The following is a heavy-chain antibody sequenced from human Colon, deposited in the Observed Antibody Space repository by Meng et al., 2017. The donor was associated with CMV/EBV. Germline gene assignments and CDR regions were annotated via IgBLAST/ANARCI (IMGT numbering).Heavy chain of an antibody. Sequence: ASVKVSCKASGGTFRSYSISWVRQAPGQGLEWMGWSSTYTSATNYSPKFQGRVTMTTDSSTNTAYMELRNLKSDDTAVYYCARGYCTDATCYTGFWFDPWGQGTLVTVSS. CDR3: ARGYCTDATCYTGFWFDP. D-gene: IGHD2-8*01. V-gene: IGHV1-18*01. CDR1: GGTFRSYS. J-gene: IGHJ5*02. CDR2: SSTYTSAT.